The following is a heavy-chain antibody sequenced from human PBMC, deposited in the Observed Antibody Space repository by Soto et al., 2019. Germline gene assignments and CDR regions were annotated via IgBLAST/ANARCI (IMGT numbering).Heavy chain of an antibody. CDR3: AGGQMGYYYYYMDV. J-gene: IGHJ6*03. CDR1: GFTFSSYG. CDR2: IWYDGSNK. Sequence: GGSLRLSCAASGFTFSSYGMHWVRQAPGKGLEWVAVIWYDGSNKYYADSVKGRFTISRDNSKNTLYLQMNSLRAEDTAVYYCAGGQMGYYYYYMDVWGKGTTVTVSS. D-gene: IGHD2-8*01. V-gene: IGHV3-33*01.